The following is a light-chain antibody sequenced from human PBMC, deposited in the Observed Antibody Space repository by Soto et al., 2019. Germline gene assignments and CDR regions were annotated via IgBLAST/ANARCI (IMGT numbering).Light chain of an antibody. CDR2: DVS. J-gene: IGLJ2*01. V-gene: IGLV2-14*01. CDR3: SSYTSSSTLMV. Sequence: QSALTQPASVSGSPGQSITISCTGTSSDVGGYNYVSWYQQHPARAPKLMIYDVSDRPSGVSNRFSGSKSGNTASLTISGXXXXXXXXXXXSSYTSSSTLMVFGGGTKLTVL. CDR1: SSDVGGYNY.